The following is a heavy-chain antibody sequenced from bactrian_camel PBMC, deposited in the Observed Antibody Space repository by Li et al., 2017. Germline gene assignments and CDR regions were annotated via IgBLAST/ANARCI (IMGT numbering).Heavy chain of an antibody. CDR1: GYTYLPNC. CDR2: ISRGGRST. D-gene: IGHD4*01. J-gene: IGHJ4*01. Sequence: QVQLVESGGGAVQAGGALTLSCAASGYTYLPNCMAWFRQAPGKEREGVSCISRGGRSTHYVDSVKGRLTISRDNDKNTVYLQMNSLKPEDTAVYYCVRQRYSDYVDYWGQGTQVTVS. CDR3: VRQRYSDYVDY. V-gene: IGHV3S63*01.